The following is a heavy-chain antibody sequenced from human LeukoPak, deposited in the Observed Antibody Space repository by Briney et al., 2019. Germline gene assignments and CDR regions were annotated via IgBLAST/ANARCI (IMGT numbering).Heavy chain of an antibody. CDR3: ARDNYGDYERDWFDP. Sequence: ASVKVSCKASEYTFTGYYMHWVRQAPGQGLEWMGRINPNSGGTNYAQKFQGRVTMTRDTSISTAYMELSRLRSDDTAVYYCARDNYGDYERDWFDPWGQGTLVTVSS. V-gene: IGHV1-2*06. CDR2: INPNSGGT. J-gene: IGHJ5*02. CDR1: EYTFTGYY. D-gene: IGHD4-17*01.